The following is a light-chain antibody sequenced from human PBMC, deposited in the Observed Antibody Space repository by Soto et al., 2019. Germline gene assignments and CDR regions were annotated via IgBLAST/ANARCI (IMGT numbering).Light chain of an antibody. CDR1: QSVSRN. CDR2: DAS. CDR3: QQRIKWAT. J-gene: IGKJ2*01. Sequence: EIVLKDPHINLYVNTGERATLSFRASQSVSRNSAWYQQKPGQAPRLLIYDASNRATGIPARFSGSGSVTDFTLTISSLEPEDFAVYYCQQRIKWATFGPGTKVEI. V-gene: IGKV3-11*01.